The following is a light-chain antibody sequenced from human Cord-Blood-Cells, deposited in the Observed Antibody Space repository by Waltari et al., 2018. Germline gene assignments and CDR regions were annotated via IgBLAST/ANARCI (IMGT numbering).Light chain of an antibody. CDR3: SSYTSSSTVV. J-gene: IGLJ2*01. CDR2: DFS. Sequence: QSALTQPASVSGSPGQSITISCTGTSSDVGGYNYVSWYQQHPGKAPKPTIYDFSKRPSGVSNRFSGSKSGNTASLTISGLQAEDEADYYCSSYTSSSTVVFGGGTKLTVL. V-gene: IGLV2-14*01. CDR1: SSDVGGYNY.